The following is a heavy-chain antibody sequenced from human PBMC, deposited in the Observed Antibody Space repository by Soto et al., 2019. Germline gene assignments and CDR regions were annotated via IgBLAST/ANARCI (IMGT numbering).Heavy chain of an antibody. CDR3: ATAARPNYYYGMDV. J-gene: IGHJ6*02. V-gene: IGHV3-23*01. D-gene: IGHD6-6*01. CDR2: ISGSGGST. Sequence: GGSLRLSCAASGFTFSSYAMSWVRQAPGKGLEWVSAISGSGGSTYYADSVKGRFTISRDNSKNTLYLQMNSLRAEDTAVYYCATAARPNYYYGMDVWGQGTTVTRLL. CDR1: GFTFSSYA.